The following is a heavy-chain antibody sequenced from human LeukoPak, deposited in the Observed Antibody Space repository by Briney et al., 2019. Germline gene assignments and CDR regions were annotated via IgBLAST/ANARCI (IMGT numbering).Heavy chain of an antibody. CDR3: ARATVVKTGSYAFDI. V-gene: IGHV4-30-2*01. D-gene: IGHD4-23*01. CDR2: IYHSGST. J-gene: IGHJ3*02. Sequence: SQTLSLTCAVSGGSISSGGYSWSWIRQPPGTGLEWIGYIYHSGSTYYNPSLKSRVTISVDRSKNQFSLKLSSVTAADTAVYYCARATVVKTGSYAFDIWGQGTMVTVSS. CDR1: GGSISSGGYS.